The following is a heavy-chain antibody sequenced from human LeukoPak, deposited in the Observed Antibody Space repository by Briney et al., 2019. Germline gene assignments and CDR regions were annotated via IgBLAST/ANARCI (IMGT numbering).Heavy chain of an antibody. V-gene: IGHV4-59*08. CDR2: IYYSGST. CDR3: ARQVGATKVDY. D-gene: IGHD1-26*01. J-gene: IGHJ4*02. Sequence: SETLSLTCTVSGGSISSYYWSWIRQPPGKGLEWIGYIYYSGSTNYNPSLKSRVTISVDTSKNQFSLRLSSVTAADTAVYYCARQVGATKVDYWGQGTLVTVSS. CDR1: GGSISSYY.